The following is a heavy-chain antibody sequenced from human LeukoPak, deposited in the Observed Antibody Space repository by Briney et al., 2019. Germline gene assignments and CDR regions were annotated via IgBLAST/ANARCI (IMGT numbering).Heavy chain of an antibody. V-gene: IGHV3-21*01. J-gene: IGHJ5*02. D-gene: IGHD2-2*01. CDR1: GFTVSSNH. CDR2: ISTSSVYI. CDR3: ARADCSRSTWQRSRFDL. Sequence: AGSLRLSCTASGFTVSSNHMNWVRQAPGKGLEWVSSISTSSVYIYYKDSVRGRFTISRDNAKNSLYLQMNSLRAEDTAVYYCARADCSRSTWQRSRFDLWRRGPRLPLSS.